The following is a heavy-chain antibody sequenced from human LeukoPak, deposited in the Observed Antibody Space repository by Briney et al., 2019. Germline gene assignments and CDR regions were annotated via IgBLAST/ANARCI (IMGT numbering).Heavy chain of an antibody. CDR3: AREGEFVVVPAENWFDP. CDR2: INPNRGGT. CDR1: GYTFTGYY. J-gene: IGHJ5*02. Sequence: ASVKVSCKASGYTFTGYYMHWVRQAPGQGLEWMGWINPNRGGTNYAQKFQGRVTMTRDTSISTAYMELSRLRSDDTAVYYCAREGEFVVVPAENWFDPWGQGTLVTVSS. D-gene: IGHD2-2*01. V-gene: IGHV1-2*02.